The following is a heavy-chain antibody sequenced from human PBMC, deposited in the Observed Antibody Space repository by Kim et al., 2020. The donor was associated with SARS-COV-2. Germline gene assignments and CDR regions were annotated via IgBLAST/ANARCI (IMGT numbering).Heavy chain of an antibody. CDR3: ARLLTMVRGADP. CDR2: ISSSGSTI. V-gene: IGHV3-48*03. Sequence: GGSLRLSCAASGFTFSSYEMNWVRQAPGKGLEWVSYISSSGSTIYYADSVKGRFTISRDNAKNSLYLQMNSLRAEDTAVYYCARLLTMVRGADPFGQGTLVTVSS. CDR1: GFTFSSYE. D-gene: IGHD3-10*01. J-gene: IGHJ5*02.